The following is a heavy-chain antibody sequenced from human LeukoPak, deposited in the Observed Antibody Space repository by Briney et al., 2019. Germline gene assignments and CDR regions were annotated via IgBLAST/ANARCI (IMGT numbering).Heavy chain of an antibody. D-gene: IGHD6-13*01. CDR2: INHSGST. Sequence: PSETLSLTCAVYGGSFSGYYWSWIPQPPGKGLEWIGEINHSGSTNYNPSLKSRVTISVDTSKNQFSLKLSSVSVADTAVYYCARQETAGIADDWGQGTLVTVSS. CDR3: ARQETAGIADD. CDR1: GGSFSGYY. V-gene: IGHV4-34*01. J-gene: IGHJ4*02.